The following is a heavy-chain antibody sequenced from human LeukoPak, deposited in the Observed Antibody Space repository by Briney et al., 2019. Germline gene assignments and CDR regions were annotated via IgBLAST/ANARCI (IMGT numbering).Heavy chain of an antibody. V-gene: IGHV1-8*01. Sequence: ASVKVSCKASGYTFTSYDINWVRQATGQGLEWLGWMNPNSGNTGYAQKFQGRFTMTRNTSISTAYMELSSLRSEDTAVYYFARDFRYCSGGSCDIYYMDVWGKGTTVTVSS. J-gene: IGHJ6*03. D-gene: IGHD2-15*01. CDR3: ARDFRYCSGGSCDIYYMDV. CDR1: GYTFTSYD. CDR2: MNPNSGNT.